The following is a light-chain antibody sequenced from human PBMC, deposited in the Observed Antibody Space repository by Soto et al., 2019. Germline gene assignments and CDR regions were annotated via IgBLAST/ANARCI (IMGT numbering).Light chain of an antibody. CDR3: QVWDSSSDHRV. CDR2: YDS. V-gene: IGLV3-21*04. J-gene: IGLJ3*02. CDR1: NISTKS. Sequence: SYELTQPPSVSVAPGQTARIIFGGDNISTKSGHWFQQKPGQAPVLVIYYDSDRPSGIPERFSGSNSGNTATLTISRVEAGDEADYYCQVWDSSSDHRVFGGGTKLTVL.